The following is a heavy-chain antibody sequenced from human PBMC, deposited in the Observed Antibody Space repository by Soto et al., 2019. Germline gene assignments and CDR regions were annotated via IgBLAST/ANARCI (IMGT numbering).Heavy chain of an antibody. CDR1: GFAFANYE. J-gene: IGHJ5*01. CDR2: INGGGNVK. D-gene: IGHD3-3*01. Sequence: EVQLVESGGGLVQPGRSLRLSCAASGFAFANYEMHWVRQAPGKGLDWVAYINGGGNVKYYADSVEGRFTISRDNAKNALFFQMDNLRAEDTAIYYCARLSGDGFWKSYSPYNLFESWGQGALVTVSS. V-gene: IGHV3-48*03. CDR3: ARLSGDGFWKSYSPYNLFES.